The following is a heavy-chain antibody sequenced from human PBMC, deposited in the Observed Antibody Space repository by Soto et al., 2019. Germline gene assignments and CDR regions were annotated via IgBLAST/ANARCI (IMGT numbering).Heavy chain of an antibody. Sequence: GGSLRLSCAASGFTFSSYAMSWVRQAPGKGLEWVSAISGSGGSTYYADSVKGRFTISRDNSKNTLYLQMNSLRAEDTAVYYCASVWGIAVAGPPYYFDYWGQGTLVTVSS. V-gene: IGHV3-23*01. D-gene: IGHD6-19*01. CDR1: GFTFSSYA. J-gene: IGHJ4*02. CDR2: ISGSGGST. CDR3: ASVWGIAVAGPPYYFDY.